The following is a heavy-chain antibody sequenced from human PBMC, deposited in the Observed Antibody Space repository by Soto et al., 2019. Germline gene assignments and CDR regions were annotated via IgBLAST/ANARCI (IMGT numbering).Heavy chain of an antibody. V-gene: IGHV4-39*01. CDR2: IYYSGTT. CDR3: AKGGLSGQGMDA. Sequence: SETLSLTCTVSSASISSSSYTWGWIRQPPGKGLEWIGSIYYSGTTYYNPSLNSRVTISRDNAKNTVYLQMNSLRIEDTAVYYCAKGGLSGQGMDAWGKGTTVPVSS. J-gene: IGHJ6*04. CDR1: SASISSSSYT. D-gene: IGHD3-16*01.